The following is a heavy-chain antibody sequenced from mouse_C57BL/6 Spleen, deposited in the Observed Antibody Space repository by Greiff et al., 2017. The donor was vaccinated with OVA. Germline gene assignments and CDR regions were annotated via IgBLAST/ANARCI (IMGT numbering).Heavy chain of an antibody. CDR3: AREGGTGRYFDV. D-gene: IGHD4-1*01. V-gene: IGHV1-18*01. CDR1: GYTFTDYN. Sequence: EVQLVESGPELVKPGASVKIPCKASGYTFTDYNMDWVKQSHGKSLEWIGDINPNNGGTIYNQKFKGKATLTVDKSSSTAYMELRSLTSEDTAVYYCAREGGTGRYFDVWGTGTTVTVSS. J-gene: IGHJ1*03. CDR2: INPNNGGT.